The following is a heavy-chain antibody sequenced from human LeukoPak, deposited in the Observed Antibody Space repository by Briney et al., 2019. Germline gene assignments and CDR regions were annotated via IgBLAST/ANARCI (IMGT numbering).Heavy chain of an antibody. CDR3: AKDVLVEGAY. J-gene: IGHJ4*02. Sequence: PGGSLRLSCAASGFTFSSYAMSWARQAPGKGLDLVSAISSSGGSTYYADSAKGPFTISRDNFKNTLYLQMNTVRGEATALYYCAKDVLVEGAYWGQGTLVTVSS. CDR1: GFTFSSYA. V-gene: IGHV3-23*01. CDR2: ISSSGGST. D-gene: IGHD1-26*01.